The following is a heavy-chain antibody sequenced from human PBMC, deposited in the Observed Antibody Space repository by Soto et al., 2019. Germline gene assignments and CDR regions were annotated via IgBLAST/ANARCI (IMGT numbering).Heavy chain of an antibody. D-gene: IGHD3-22*01. V-gene: IGHV1-69*01. CDR3: ARGTSDIRDYDSSGYYQH. J-gene: IGHJ1*01. CDR1: GGTFSSYA. Sequence: QVQLVQSGAEVKKPGSSVKVSCKASGGTFSSYAISWVRQAPGQVLEWMGGIIPIFGTANYAQKFQGRVTITADESTSTAYMELSSLRSEDTAVYYCARGTSDIRDYDSSGYYQHWGQGTLVTVSS. CDR2: IIPIFGTA.